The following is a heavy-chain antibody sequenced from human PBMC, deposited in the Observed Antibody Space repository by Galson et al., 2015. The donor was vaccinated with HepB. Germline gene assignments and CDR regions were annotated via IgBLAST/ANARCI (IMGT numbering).Heavy chain of an antibody. V-gene: IGHV3-23*01. D-gene: IGHD3-22*01. CDR3: AKDGGTYYYDSSGYDY. CDR2: ISGSGGST. J-gene: IGHJ4*02. Sequence: VRPAPGKGLEWVSAISGSGGSTYYADSVRGRFTISRDNSKNTLYLQMNSLRAEDTAVYYCAKDGGTYYYDSSGYDYWGQGTLVTVSS.